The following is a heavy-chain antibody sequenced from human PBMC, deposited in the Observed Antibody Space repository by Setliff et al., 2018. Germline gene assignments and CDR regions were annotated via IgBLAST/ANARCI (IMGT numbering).Heavy chain of an antibody. CDR1: GFRFSDYE. CDR3: VPLNLAGEARENFQL. J-gene: IGHJ1*01. CDR2: IGNIGTKI. D-gene: IGHD3-3*02. Sequence: GGSLRLSCVASGFRFSDYEMNWVRQAPGKGLEWVSYIGNIGTKISYTDSVKGRFTVSRDDAKNSLYLQMNNLRAEDTAVYYCVPLNLAGEARENFQLWGRGTLVTVSS. V-gene: IGHV3-48*03.